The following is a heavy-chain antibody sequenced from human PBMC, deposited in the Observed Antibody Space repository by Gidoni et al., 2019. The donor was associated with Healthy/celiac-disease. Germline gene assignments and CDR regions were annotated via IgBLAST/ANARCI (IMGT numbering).Heavy chain of an antibody. V-gene: IGHV3-21*01. Sequence: EVQLVESGGGLVKPGGSLRLSCAASGFTFRSYSMNWVRQAPGKGLEWVSSISSSSSYIYYADSVKGRFTISRDNAKNSLYLQMNSLRAEDTAVYYCARKNRRYISDAFDIWGQGTMVTVSS. CDR1: GFTFRSYS. J-gene: IGHJ3*02. CDR3: ARKNRRYISDAFDI. D-gene: IGHD1-1*01. CDR2: ISSSSSYI.